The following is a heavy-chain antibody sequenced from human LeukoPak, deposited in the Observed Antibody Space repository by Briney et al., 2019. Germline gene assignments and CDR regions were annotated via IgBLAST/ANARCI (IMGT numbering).Heavy chain of an antibody. CDR3: ARIRASGYSGSPEFDY. Sequence: ASVKVSCKASGGTFSSYAISWVRQAPGQGLEWMGGIIPIFGTANYAQKFQGRVTITADKSTSTAYMELSSLRSEDTAVYYCARIRASGYSGSPEFDYWGQGTLVTVSS. CDR2: IIPIFGTA. V-gene: IGHV1-69*06. CDR1: GGTFSSYA. D-gene: IGHD1-26*01. J-gene: IGHJ4*02.